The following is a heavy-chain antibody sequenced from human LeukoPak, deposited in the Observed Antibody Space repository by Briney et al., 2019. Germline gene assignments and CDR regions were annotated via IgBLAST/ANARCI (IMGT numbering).Heavy chain of an antibody. D-gene: IGHD3-3*01. Sequence: GGSLRLSCAASGFTFSSYGMHWVRQAPGKGLEWVAFIRYDGSNKYYADSVKGRFTISRDNSKNTLYLQMNSLRAEDTAVYYCAKISSHRNYDFWSSYYYMDVWGKGTTVTVSS. V-gene: IGHV3-30*02. CDR3: AKISSHRNYDFWSSYYYMDV. J-gene: IGHJ6*03. CDR1: GFTFSSYG. CDR2: IRYDGSNK.